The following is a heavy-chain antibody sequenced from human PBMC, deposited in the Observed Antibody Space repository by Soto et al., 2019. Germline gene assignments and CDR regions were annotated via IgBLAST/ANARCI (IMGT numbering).Heavy chain of an antibody. Sequence: GESLKISCKASGYIFIDYWIGWVRQMPGKGLEWMGIVYPRDSDTRYSPSFQGQVTISADRSTGTAFLQWRSLKASDTALYYCARPPLPGYSLQFNYWGQGTLGTVSS. D-gene: IGHD2-15*01. CDR1: GYIFIDYW. CDR2: VYPRDSDT. CDR3: ARPPLPGYSLQFNY. V-gene: IGHV5-51*01. J-gene: IGHJ4*02.